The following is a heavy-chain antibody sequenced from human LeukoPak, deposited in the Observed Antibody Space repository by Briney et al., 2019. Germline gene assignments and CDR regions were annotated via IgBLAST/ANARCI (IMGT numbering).Heavy chain of an antibody. CDR2: ISSNGGST. Sequence: PGGSLRLSCSASGFTFRSSAMHWVRQAPGKGLECVSAISSNGGSTHYADSVKGRFTISRDNSENTLYLQMSGLRAEDTAVYYCAGGGGWYWGQGTLVTVSS. V-gene: IGHV3-64D*06. CDR1: GFTFRSSA. J-gene: IGHJ4*02. CDR3: AGGGGWY. D-gene: IGHD1-26*01.